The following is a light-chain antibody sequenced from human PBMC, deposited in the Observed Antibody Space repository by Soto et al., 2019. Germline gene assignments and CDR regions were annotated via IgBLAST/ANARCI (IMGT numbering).Light chain of an antibody. CDR3: TSYTSTGAPVV. V-gene: IGLV2-14*03. CDR2: GVT. J-gene: IGLJ2*01. CDR1: SSDVGGYNY. Sequence: QSALTQPASVSGSPGQSITISCTGTSSDVGGYNYVSWYQHHPGKAPELIIYGVTNRPSGASLRFSGSKSGNTASLTISGLQAEGEADYYCTSYTSTGAPVVFGGGTKLTVL.